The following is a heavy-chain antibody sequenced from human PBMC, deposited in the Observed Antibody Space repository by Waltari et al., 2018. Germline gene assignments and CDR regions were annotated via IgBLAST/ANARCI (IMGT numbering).Heavy chain of an antibody. CDR2: ISAYNGNT. J-gene: IGHJ4*02. D-gene: IGHD6-13*01. CDR3: AVEGSYSSPRGWGIFDY. CDR1: GYTFTSYG. Sequence: QVQLVQSGAEVKKPGASVKVSCKASGYTFTSYGISWVRQAPGQGLEWMGWISAYNGNTNYEQKIQGRVTMTTDTSTSTADMERRSLRSDDTAVYYCAVEGSYSSPRGWGIFDYWGQGTLVTVSS. V-gene: IGHV1-18*01.